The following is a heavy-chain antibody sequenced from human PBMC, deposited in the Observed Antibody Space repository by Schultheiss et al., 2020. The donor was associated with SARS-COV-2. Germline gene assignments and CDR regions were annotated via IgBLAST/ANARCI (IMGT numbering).Heavy chain of an antibody. CDR1: GFTFSSYA. CDR3: AKGADILTGYYAVPYYFDY. J-gene: IGHJ4*02. Sequence: GGSLRLSCAASGFTFSSYAMHWVRQAPGKGLEWVAVISYDGSNKYYADSVKGRFTISRDNSKNTLYLQMNSLRAEDTAVYYCAKGADILTGYYAVPYYFDYWGQGTLVTVSS. V-gene: IGHV3-30*14. CDR2: ISYDGSNK. D-gene: IGHD3-9*01.